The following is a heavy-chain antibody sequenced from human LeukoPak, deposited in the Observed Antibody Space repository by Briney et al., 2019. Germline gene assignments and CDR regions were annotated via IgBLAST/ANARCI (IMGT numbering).Heavy chain of an antibody. CDR2: IKQDGSEK. D-gene: IGHD6-19*01. CDR1: GFTFSSYW. J-gene: IGHJ6*02. CDR3: ARDNRGSGWYYYYYGTDV. V-gene: IGHV3-7*01. Sequence: GGSLRLSCAASGFTFSSYWMSWVRQAPGKGLEWVANIKQDGSEKYYVDSVKGRFTISRDNAKNSLYLQMNSLRAEDTAVYYCARDNRGSGWYYYYYGTDVWGQGTTATVSS.